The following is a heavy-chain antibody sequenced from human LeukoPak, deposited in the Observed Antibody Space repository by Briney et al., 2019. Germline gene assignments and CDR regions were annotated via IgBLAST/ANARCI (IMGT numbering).Heavy chain of an antibody. J-gene: IGHJ5*02. V-gene: IGHV4-61*02. D-gene: IGHD1-26*01. CDR1: GGSISSGSYY. CDR2: FHTSGGT. CDR3: ARDGTNRWFDP. Sequence: SETLSVTCTVSGGSISSGSYYWSWIRQPAGKGLEWIGRFHTSGGTKYSPSLESRLTVSVDTSKNQFALKLSSVTAADTAVYYCARDGTNRWFDPWGQGILVTVSS.